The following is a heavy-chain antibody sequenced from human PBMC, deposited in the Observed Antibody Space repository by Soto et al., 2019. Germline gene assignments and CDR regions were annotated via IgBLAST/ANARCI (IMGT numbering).Heavy chain of an antibody. J-gene: IGHJ4*02. CDR1: GGSISSYY. V-gene: IGHV4-59*01. CDR3: ARVDSSGSYFDY. Sequence: SETLSLTCTVSGGSISSYYWSWIRQPPGKGLEWIAYIYYTGSTKYNPSLKSRVTLSADTSKNQFSLKLISVTAADTAMYYCARVDSSGSYFDYWGQGTLVTVSS. D-gene: IGHD3-22*01. CDR2: IYYTGST.